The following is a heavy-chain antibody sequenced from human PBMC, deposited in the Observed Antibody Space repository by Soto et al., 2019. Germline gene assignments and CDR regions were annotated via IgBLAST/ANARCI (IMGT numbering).Heavy chain of an antibody. D-gene: IGHD3-9*01. J-gene: IGHJ4*02. CDR2: ISGSGGST. CDR1: GFTFSSYA. V-gene: IGHV3-23*01. CDR3: AARIYDILTGYYDY. Sequence: GGSPRLSCAASGFTFSSYAMSWVRQAPGKGLEWVSAISGSGGSTYYADSVKGRFTISRDNSKNTLYLQMNSLRAEDTAVYYCAARIYDILTGYYDYWGQGTLVTVSS.